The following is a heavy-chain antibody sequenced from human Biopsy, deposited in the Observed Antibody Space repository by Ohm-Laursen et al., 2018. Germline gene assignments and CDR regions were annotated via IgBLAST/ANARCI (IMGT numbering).Heavy chain of an antibody. CDR1: GFSFSDYH. D-gene: IGHD4-23*01. V-gene: IGHV3-11*01. Sequence: SLRLSCSASGFSFSDYHMRWIRQAPGRGLEWVSYTSGGGTIYYGDSMKGRVTISRDNAKNSLYLQMHSLRAEDTAAYYCARDTRWSPYSMDVWGQGTTVTVSS. CDR3: ARDTRWSPYSMDV. CDR2: TSGGGTI. J-gene: IGHJ6*02.